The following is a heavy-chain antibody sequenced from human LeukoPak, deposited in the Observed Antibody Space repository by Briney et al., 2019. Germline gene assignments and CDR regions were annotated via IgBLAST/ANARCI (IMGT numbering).Heavy chain of an antibody. V-gene: IGHV3-30-3*01. J-gene: IGHJ6*02. CDR2: ISYDGSNK. D-gene: IGHD6-19*01. CDR3: ARDMGIAVAGTRYYYGMDV. CDR1: GFTFSSYA. Sequence: GRSLRLSCAASGFTFSSYAMHWVRQAPGKGLEWVAVISYDGSNKYYADSVKGRFTISRDNSKNTLYLQMNSLRAEDTAVYYCARDMGIAVAGTRYYYGMDVWGQGTTVTVSS.